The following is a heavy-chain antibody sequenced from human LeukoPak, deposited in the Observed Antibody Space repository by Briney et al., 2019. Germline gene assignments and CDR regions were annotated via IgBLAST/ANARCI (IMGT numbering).Heavy chain of an antibody. D-gene: IGHD5-18*01. Sequence: SVKVSCKASGYTFTSYGISWVRQAPGQGLEWMGGIIPIFGTANYAQKFQGRVTITADKSTSTAYMELSSLRSEDTAVYYCATSYSYGYSGYFDYWGQGTLVTVSS. CDR2: IIPIFGTA. CDR1: GYTFTSYG. CDR3: ATSYSYGYSGYFDY. V-gene: IGHV1-69*06. J-gene: IGHJ4*02.